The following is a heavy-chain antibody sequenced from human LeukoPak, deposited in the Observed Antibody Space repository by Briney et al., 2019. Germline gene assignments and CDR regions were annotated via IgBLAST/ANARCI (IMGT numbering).Heavy chain of an antibody. D-gene: IGHD6-13*01. J-gene: IGHJ4*02. CDR3: ARDPAAAGTGGGY. V-gene: IGHV1-69*04. Sequence: ASVKVSCKASGGTFSRYAISWVRQAPGQGLEWMGRIIPILGIANYAQKFQGRVTITADKSTSTAYMELSSLRSEDTAVYYCARDPAAAGTGGGYWGQGTLVTVSS. CDR2: IIPILGIA. CDR1: GGTFSRYA.